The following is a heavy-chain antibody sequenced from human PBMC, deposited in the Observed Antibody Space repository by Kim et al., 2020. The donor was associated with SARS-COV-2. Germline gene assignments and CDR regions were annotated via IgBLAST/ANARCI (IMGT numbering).Heavy chain of an antibody. CDR2: ISGSGGST. V-gene: IGHV3-23*01. CDR3: AKGHWDCSSTSCHRVYFVS. CDR1: GFTFSSYA. J-gene: IGHJ4*02. Sequence: GGSLRLSCAASGFTFSSYAMSWVRQAPGKGLEWVSAISGSGGSTYYADSVKGRFTISRDNSKNTLYLQMNSLRAEDTAVYYCAKGHWDCSSTSCHRVYFVSCGQEALVSVSP. D-gene: IGHD2-2*01.